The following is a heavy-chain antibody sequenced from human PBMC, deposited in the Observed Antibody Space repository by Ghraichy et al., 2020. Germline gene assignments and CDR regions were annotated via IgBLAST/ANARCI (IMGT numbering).Heavy chain of an antibody. J-gene: IGHJ4*02. CDR1: GGTFNTYA. D-gene: IGHD3-3*01. V-gene: IGHV1-69*05. CDR2: IIPIFGTV. CDR3: ARFRWGGSGYFDY. Sequence: SVKVSCKASGGTFNTYAVSWVRQAPGQGLQWMGGIIPIFGTVNYAQKFQDRVTITTDEPTSTAYMELSSLRSEDTAVYYCARFRWGGSGYFDYWGQGTLVTVSS.